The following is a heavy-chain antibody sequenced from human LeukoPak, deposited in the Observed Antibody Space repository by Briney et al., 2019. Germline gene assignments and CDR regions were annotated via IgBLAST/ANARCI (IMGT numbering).Heavy chain of an antibody. J-gene: IGHJ4*02. CDR2: IYYSGST. V-gene: IGHV4-61*01. D-gene: IGHD3-22*01. CDR3: ARDSLDSSGYIDY. Sequence: SETLSLTCTVSGGSVSSGSYYWSWIRQPPGKGLEWIGYIYYSGSTNYNPSLKSRVTISVDTSKNQFSLKLSSVTAADTAVYYCARDSLDSSGYIDYWGRGTLVTVSS. CDR1: GGSVSSGSYY.